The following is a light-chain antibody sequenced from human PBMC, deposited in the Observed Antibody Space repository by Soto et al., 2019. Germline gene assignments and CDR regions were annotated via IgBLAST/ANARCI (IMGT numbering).Light chain of an antibody. V-gene: IGKV1-39*01. Sequence: DIHLTQSPSSLSASVGDSVTITCRSSQNINKYLNWYEHRPGKAPKLLIYAASSLRTGVPTRFSGGGAETFFTLNISNLQLEDVASYYCQQSYGSPGAFGRGTKVEI. J-gene: IGKJ1*01. CDR2: AAS. CDR3: QQSYGSPGA. CDR1: QNINKY.